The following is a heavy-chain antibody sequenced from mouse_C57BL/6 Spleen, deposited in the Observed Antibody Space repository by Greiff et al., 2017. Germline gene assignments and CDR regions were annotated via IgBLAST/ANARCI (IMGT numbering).Heavy chain of an antibody. CDR2: INYDGSST. Sequence: EVKLMESEGGLVQPGSSMKLSCTASGFTFSDYYMAWVRQVPEKGLEWVANINYDGSSTYYLDSLKSRFIISRDNAKTILYLQLSSLKSEDTATYYCARVYYGYDGAWFAYWGQGTLVTVSA. V-gene: IGHV5-16*01. CDR1: GFTFSDYY. J-gene: IGHJ3*01. CDR3: ARVYYGYDGAWFAY. D-gene: IGHD2-2*01.